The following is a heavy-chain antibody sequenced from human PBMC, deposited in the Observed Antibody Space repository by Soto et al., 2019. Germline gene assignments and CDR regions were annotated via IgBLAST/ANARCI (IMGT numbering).Heavy chain of an antibody. CDR2: IYYSGST. Sequence: SETLSLTCTVSGGSISSGGYYWSWIRQHPGKGLEWIGYIYYSGSTYYNPSLKSRVTISVDTSKNQLSLKLSSVTAADTAVYYCARGPGTMAKIDYWGQGTLVTVSS. CDR1: GGSISSGGYY. V-gene: IGHV4-31*03. CDR3: ARGPGTMAKIDY. D-gene: IGHD3-10*01. J-gene: IGHJ4*02.